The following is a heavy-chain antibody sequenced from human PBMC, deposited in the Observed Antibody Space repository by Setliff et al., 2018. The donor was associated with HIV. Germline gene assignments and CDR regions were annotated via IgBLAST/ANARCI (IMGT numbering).Heavy chain of an antibody. CDR1: GGFISSYF. D-gene: IGHD3-3*01. CDR3: ARGEQSVLWSGYLDCYYYYMDV. J-gene: IGHJ6*03. Sequence: PSETLSLTCTVSGGFISSYFWGWVRQPPGKGLEWIGILYYGGNTFYNPSLKSRVTISVDTSKNQLSLDLSSVTAADTAVYYCARGEQSVLWSGYLDCYYYYMDVWGKGTTVTVSS. CDR2: LYYGGNT. V-gene: IGHV4-39*01.